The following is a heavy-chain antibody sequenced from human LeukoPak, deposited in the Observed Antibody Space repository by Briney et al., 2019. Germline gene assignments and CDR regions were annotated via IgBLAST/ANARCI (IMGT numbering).Heavy chain of an antibody. Sequence: SETLSLTCTVSGGSISTYYWSWIRQPPGKGLEWIGYIYYSGTTNYNPSLESRVTISVDTSKNQFSLNLSSVTAADTAVYYCARNYYDFWSGYYGPWFDPWGQGTLVTVSS. CDR1: GGSISTYY. J-gene: IGHJ5*02. CDR3: ARNYYDFWSGYYGPWFDP. D-gene: IGHD3-3*01. CDR2: IYYSGTT. V-gene: IGHV4-59*08.